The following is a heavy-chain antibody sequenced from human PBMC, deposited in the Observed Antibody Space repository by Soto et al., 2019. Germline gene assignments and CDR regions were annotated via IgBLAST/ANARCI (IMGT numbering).Heavy chain of an antibody. D-gene: IGHD2-2*02. CDR3: AGSGYCSSTSCYTLAFY. J-gene: IGHJ4*02. CDR2: ISAYNGNT. Sequence: ASVKVSCKASGYTFTSYGISWVRQAPGQGLEWMGWISAYNGNTNYAQKLQGRVTITTDTSTSTAYMELRSLRSDDTAVYYCAGSGYCSSTSCYTLAFYWGQGTLVTVSS. V-gene: IGHV1-18*01. CDR1: GYTFTSYG.